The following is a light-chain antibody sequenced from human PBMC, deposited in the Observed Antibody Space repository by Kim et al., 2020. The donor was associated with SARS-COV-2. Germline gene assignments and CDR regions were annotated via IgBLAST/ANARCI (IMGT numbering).Light chain of an antibody. CDR2: QVS. Sequence: PASLSCPSSLSLVNSDGRSYLNWFQQMPGQSPRRLIYQVSIRDSGVPDRFSGSGSGTDFTLIITRVEAEDVGVYYCMQATHWPHTFGQGTKLEI. V-gene: IGKV2-30*01. J-gene: IGKJ2*01. CDR3: MQATHWPHT. CDR1: LSLVNSDGRSY.